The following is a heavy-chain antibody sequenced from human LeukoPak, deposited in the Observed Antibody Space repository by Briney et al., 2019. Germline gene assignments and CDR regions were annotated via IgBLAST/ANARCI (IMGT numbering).Heavy chain of an antibody. D-gene: IGHD3-16*01. V-gene: IGHV3-7*01. Sequence: GGSLRLSCAASGFSFSSYWMTWVRQAPGRGLEWVANIKHNGDDLNYVDSVEGRFTISRDNAKNSLYPHMTSLRAEDTAVYYCARELRTFDSWGQGTLVTVSS. CDR2: IKHNGDDL. CDR3: ARELRTFDS. CDR1: GFSFSSYW. J-gene: IGHJ4*02.